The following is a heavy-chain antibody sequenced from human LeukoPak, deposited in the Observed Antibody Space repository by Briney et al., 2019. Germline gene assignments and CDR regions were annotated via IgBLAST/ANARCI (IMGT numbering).Heavy chain of an antibody. D-gene: IGHD5-18*01. CDR3: AGGYSYGYRYYFDY. J-gene: IGHJ4*02. CDR2: IIPIFGTA. CDR1: GGTFSSYA. Sequence: SVKVSCKASGGTFSSYAISWVRQAPGQGLEWMGGIIPIFGTANYAQKFQGRVTITTDESTSTAYMELSSLRSEDTAVYYCAGGYSYGYRYYFDYWGQGTLVTVSS. V-gene: IGHV1-69*05.